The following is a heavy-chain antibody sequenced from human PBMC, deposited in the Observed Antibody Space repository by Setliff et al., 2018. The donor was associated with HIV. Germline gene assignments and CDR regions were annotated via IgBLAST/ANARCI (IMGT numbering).Heavy chain of an antibody. D-gene: IGHD1-20*01. CDR2: IKQDGSEK. V-gene: IGHV3-7*03. CDR1: GFTFSSYW. CDR3: ARYNWNPLGYRFDY. Sequence: PGGSLRLSCAASGFTFSSYWMSWVRQAPGKGLEWVANIKQDGSEKYYVDSVKGRFTISGDNAKNSLYLQMNSLRAEDTAVYYCARYNWNPLGYRFDYWGQGTLVTVSS. J-gene: IGHJ4*02.